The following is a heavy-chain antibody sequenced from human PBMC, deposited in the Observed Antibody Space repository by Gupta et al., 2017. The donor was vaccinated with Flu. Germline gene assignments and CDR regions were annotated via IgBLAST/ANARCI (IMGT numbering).Heavy chain of an antibody. CDR1: DFTFSSYS. CDR2: ISSSSSNI. Sequence: EVQLVESGGGLVQPGGSLRLSCAASDFTFSSYSMNWVRQAPGKGLEWVSYISSSSSNIYYADSVKGRFTISRDNAKNSLYLQMNSLRDEDTAVYYCARVHSYGTESGFDYWGQGTLVTVSS. J-gene: IGHJ4*02. D-gene: IGHD5-18*01. CDR3: ARVHSYGTESGFDY. V-gene: IGHV3-48*02.